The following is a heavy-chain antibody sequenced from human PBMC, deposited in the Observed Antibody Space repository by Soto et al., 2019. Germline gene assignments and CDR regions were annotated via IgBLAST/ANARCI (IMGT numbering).Heavy chain of an antibody. Sequence: SETLSLTCTFSGGSISSGGYYWSWIRQHPGKGLEWIGYIYYSGSTYYNPSLKSRVTISVDTSKNQFSLKLSSVTAADTAVYYCARERQQLAHNWFDPWGQGTLVTVSS. D-gene: IGHD6-13*01. V-gene: IGHV4-31*03. CDR3: ARERQQLAHNWFDP. CDR2: IYYSGST. CDR1: GGSISSGGYY. J-gene: IGHJ5*02.